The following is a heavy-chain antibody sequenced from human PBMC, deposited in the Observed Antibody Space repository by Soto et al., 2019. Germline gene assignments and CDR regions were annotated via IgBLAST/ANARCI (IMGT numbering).Heavy chain of an antibody. CDR2: ISGSGGST. CDR3: AKAGTTYYDFWSGPYWYFDL. Sequence: GGSLRLSCAASGFTFSSYAMSWVRQAPGKGLEWVSAISGSGGSTYYADSVKGRFTISRDNSKNTLYLQMNSLRAEDTAVYYCAKAGTTYYDFWSGPYWYFDLWGRGTLVTVSS. V-gene: IGHV3-23*01. CDR1: GFTFSSYA. J-gene: IGHJ2*01. D-gene: IGHD3-3*01.